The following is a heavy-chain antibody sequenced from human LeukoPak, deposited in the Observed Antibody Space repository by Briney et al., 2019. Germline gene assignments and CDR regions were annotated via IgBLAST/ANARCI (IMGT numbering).Heavy chain of an antibody. J-gene: IGHJ5*02. D-gene: IGHD2-2*01. CDR3: ARGGSIVVVPAARDWFDP. V-gene: IGHV4-31*03. Sequence: PSETLSLTCTVSGGSISSGGYYWSWIRQHPGKGLEWIGYIYYSGRTYYNPSLKSRVTISVDTSKNQFSLKLSSVTAADTAVYYCARGGSIVVVPAARDWFDPWGQGTLVTVSS. CDR2: IYYSGRT. CDR1: GGSISSGGYY.